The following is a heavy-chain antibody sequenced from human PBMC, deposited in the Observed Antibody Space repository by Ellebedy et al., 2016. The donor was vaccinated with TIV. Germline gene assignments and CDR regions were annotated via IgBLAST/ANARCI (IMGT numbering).Heavy chain of an antibody. J-gene: IGHJ5*02. CDR1: GYTFTGYY. CDR2: INPNSGGT. V-gene: IGHV1-2*02. Sequence: ASVKVSXXASGYTFTGYYMHWVRQAPGQGLEWMGWINPNSGGTNYAQKFQGRVTMTRDTSISTAYMELSRLRSDDTAVYYCARARPLPDYDYVWGSYRPDYGDWFDPWGQGTLVTVSS. D-gene: IGHD3-16*02. CDR3: ARARPLPDYDYVWGSYRPDYGDWFDP.